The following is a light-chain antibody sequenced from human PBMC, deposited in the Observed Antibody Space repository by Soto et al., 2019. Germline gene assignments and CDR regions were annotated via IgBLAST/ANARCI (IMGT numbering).Light chain of an antibody. V-gene: IGLV2-11*01. Sequence: QSALTQPRSVSGSPGQSVTISCTGTTSDVGGYNYVSWYQQHPGKAPKLMIYDVTKRPSGVPDLFSGSKSGNTASLTISGLQAEDEADDYCCSYAGSYFWVFGGGTKLTVL. CDR2: DVT. J-gene: IGLJ3*02. CDR3: CSYAGSYFWV. CDR1: TSDVGGYNY.